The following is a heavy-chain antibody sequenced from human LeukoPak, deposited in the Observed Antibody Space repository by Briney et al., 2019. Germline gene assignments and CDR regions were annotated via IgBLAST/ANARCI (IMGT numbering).Heavy chain of an antibody. CDR2: IYSGGST. CDR3: AREAVTRNYFDY. V-gene: IGHV3-53*01. Sequence: GGSLRLSCAASGFPVISNYMNSVRQAPGKGLEWVSVIYSGGSTYYADSVKGRFTISRDNSKNTLFLQMNSLRAEDTAVYYCAREAVTRNYFDYWGQGTLVTVSS. CDR1: GFPVISNY. J-gene: IGHJ4*02. D-gene: IGHD4-17*01.